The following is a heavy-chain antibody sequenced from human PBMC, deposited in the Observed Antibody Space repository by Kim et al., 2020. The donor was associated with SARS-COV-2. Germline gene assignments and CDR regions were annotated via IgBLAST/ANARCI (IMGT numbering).Heavy chain of an antibody. Sequence: GGSLRLSCVGSGFTFSNYATNWVRQAPGKGLEWVSSISGSGDRIYYADSVKGRFTVSSDNSKNTLYLQMKNLRAEDTALYYCARSSVIGGYHYNYMEVWGKGTTVTVSS. CDR1: GFTFSNYA. CDR3: ARSSVIGGYHYNYMEV. J-gene: IGHJ6*03. D-gene: IGHD3-3*01. V-gene: IGHV3-23*01. CDR2: ISGSGDRI.